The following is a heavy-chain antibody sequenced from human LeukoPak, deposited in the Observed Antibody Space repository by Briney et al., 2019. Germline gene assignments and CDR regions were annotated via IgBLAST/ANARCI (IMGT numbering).Heavy chain of an antibody. J-gene: IGHJ3*02. CDR1: GYTFTSYG. CDR2: ISAYNGNT. V-gene: IGHV1-18*01. CDR3: ARDYPTHSPSIIWRNAFDI. D-gene: IGHD2/OR15-2a*01. Sequence: ASVKVSCKASGYTFTSYGISWVRQAPGQGLEWMGWISAYNGNTNYAQKLQGRVTMTTDTSTSTTYMELRSLRSDDTAVYYCARDYPTHSPSIIWRNAFDIWGQGTMVTVSS.